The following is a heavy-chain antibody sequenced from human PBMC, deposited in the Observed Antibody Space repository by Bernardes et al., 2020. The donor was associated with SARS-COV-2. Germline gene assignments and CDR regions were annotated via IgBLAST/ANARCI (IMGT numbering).Heavy chain of an antibody. V-gene: IGHV3-7*01. CDR2: IKPDGFAY. Sequence: GGSLRLSCAASGITVSSCSMSWVRQAPGKGLEWVANIKPDGFAYYSEDSVKGRFTISRDNKKRSLYQHMNNLRAEVSAVYYCERASRITMLPGFLAWGPKIHFPYEMDVLGQGTTVTVSS. CDR1: GITVSSCS. J-gene: IGHJ6*02. CDR3: ERASRITMLPGFLAWGPKIHFPYEMDV. D-gene: IGHD3-10*01.